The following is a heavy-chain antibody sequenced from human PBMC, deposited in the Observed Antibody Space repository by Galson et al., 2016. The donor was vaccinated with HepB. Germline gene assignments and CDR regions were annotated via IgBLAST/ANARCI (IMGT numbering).Heavy chain of an antibody. V-gene: IGHV1-58*01. J-gene: IGHJ2*01. CDR2: IVVGSGDT. Sequence: SCKASGFPFPRSAVQWVRQAPGQRLEWIGWIVVGSGDTNYAQRFHERVTITRDMSTSTAYMELSNLRSEDTAVYYCAADRALVGYQFDLWGRGTLVTVSS. CDR3: AADRALVGYQFDL. CDR1: GFPFPRSA. D-gene: IGHD1-26*01.